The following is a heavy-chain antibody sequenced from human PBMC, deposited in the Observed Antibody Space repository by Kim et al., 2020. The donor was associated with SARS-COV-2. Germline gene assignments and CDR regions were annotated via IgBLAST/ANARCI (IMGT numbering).Heavy chain of an antibody. CDR3: ARDGDYGGNPGVVQH. CDR1: GFTFSSYA. D-gene: IGHD4-17*01. J-gene: IGHJ1*01. Sequence: GGSLRLSCAASGFTFSSYAMHWVRQAPGKGLEWVAVISYDGSNKYYADSVKGRFTISRDNSKNTLYLQMNSLRAEDTAVYYCARDGDYGGNPGVVQHWGQGTLVTVSS. V-gene: IGHV3-30-3*01. CDR2: ISYDGSNK.